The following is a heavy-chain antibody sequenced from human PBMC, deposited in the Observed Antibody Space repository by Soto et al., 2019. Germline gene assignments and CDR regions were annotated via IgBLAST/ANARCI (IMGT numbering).Heavy chain of an antibody. CDR3: AKDVWGAVGFGELGDAFDI. Sequence: EVQLVESGGGLVQPGRSLRLSCAASGFTFDDYAMHWVRQAPGKGLEWVSGISWNSGSIGYADSVKGRFTISRDNAKNSLYLQMNSLRAEDTALYYCAKDVWGAVGFGELGDAFDIWGQGTMVTVSS. CDR1: GFTFDDYA. D-gene: IGHD3-10*01. V-gene: IGHV3-9*01. J-gene: IGHJ3*02. CDR2: ISWNSGSI.